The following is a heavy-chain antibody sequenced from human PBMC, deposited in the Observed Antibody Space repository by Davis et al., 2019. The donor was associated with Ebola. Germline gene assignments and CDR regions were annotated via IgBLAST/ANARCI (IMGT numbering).Heavy chain of an antibody. V-gene: IGHV3-23*01. Sequence: GESPQISCAASGFIFSSYAMSWVRQAPGKGLEWVSSISVRSITYHADSVKGRFTISRDNSKNTLYLQMNSLRGEDTAVYYCAKVHPPTTVTTGWFDPWGQGTLVTVSS. D-gene: IGHD4-17*01. CDR3: AKVHPPTTVTTGWFDP. CDR1: GFIFSSYA. J-gene: IGHJ5*02. CDR2: ISVRSIT.